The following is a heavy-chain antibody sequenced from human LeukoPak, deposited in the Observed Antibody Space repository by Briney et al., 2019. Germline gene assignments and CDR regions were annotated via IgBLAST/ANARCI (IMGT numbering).Heavy chain of an antibody. D-gene: IGHD2-2*01. V-gene: IGHV4-30-2*03. J-gene: IGHJ4*02. CDR3: ARQKRWGYCSSTSCPGDFDY. CDR1: GGSISSGDYY. CDR2: SYYSGST. Sequence: PSQTLSLTCTVSGGSISSGDYYWSWIRQPPGKGLEWIGRSYYSGSTYYNPSLKSRVTISVDTSENQFSLKLSSVTAADTAVYYCARQKRWGYCSSTSCPGDFDYWGQGTLVTVSS.